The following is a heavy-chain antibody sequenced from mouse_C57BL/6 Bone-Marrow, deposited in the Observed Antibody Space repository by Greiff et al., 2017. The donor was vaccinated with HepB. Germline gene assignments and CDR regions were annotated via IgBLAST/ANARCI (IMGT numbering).Heavy chain of an antibody. D-gene: IGHD1-1*01. J-gene: IGHJ3*01. Sequence: EVKLVESGGGLVQPGGSLKLSCAASGFTFSDYGMAWVRQAPRKGPEWVAFISNLAYSIYYADTVTGRFTISRENANNTLYLEISSLRSVDTAVYYCASTGGYFRRYGTWFDYWGQGTLVTVSA. V-gene: IGHV5-15*01. CDR1: GFTFSDYG. CDR3: ASTGGYFRRYGTWFDY. CDR2: ISNLAYSI.